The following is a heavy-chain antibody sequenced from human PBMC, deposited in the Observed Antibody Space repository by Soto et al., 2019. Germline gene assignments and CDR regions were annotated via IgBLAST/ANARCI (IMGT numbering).Heavy chain of an antibody. CDR2: ISYDGSNK. CDR1: GFTFSSYG. J-gene: IGHJ3*02. V-gene: IGHV3-30*03. CDR3: ALPIYYDSSGYTDAFDI. D-gene: IGHD3-22*01. Sequence: GGSLRLSCAASGFTFSSYGMHWVRQAPGKGLEWVAVISYDGSNKYYADSVKGRFTISRDNSKNTLYLQMNSLRAEDTAVYYCALPIYYDSSGYTDAFDIWGQGTMVTVSS.